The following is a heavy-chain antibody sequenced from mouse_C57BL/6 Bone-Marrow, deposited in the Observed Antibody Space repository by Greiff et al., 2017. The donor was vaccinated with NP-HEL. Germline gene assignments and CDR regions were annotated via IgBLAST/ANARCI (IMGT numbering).Heavy chain of an antibody. Sequence: EVKVVESGGGLVQPKGSLKLSCAASGFTFNTYAMHWVRQAPGKGLEWVACISSKSSNYATYYADSVKDRLTISRDDSQSMLYLQMNNLKPEDTEIYYCGGGSSPAWVAYWGQGTLVTVSA. J-gene: IGHJ3*01. CDR2: ISSKSSNYAT. V-gene: IGHV10-3*01. CDR1: GFTFNTYA. D-gene: IGHD1-1*01. CDR3: GGGSSPAWVAY.